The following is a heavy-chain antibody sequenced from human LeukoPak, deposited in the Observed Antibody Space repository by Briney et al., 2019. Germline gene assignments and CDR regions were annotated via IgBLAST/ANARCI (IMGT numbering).Heavy chain of an antibody. CDR2: LSAHNGNT. J-gene: IGHJ3*02. D-gene: IGHD3-22*01. Sequence: VPSVKLFCKASGGTFSSYALSWARQAPGQGLEWMGWLSAHNGNTNYAQKPQGRVTMTTDTSTRTAYMELRSVRSDDTAVYYCARDRFVSSGYYLVCAFDIWGQGTMVTVSS. CDR1: GGTFSSYA. V-gene: IGHV1-18*01. CDR3: ARDRFVSSGYYLVCAFDI.